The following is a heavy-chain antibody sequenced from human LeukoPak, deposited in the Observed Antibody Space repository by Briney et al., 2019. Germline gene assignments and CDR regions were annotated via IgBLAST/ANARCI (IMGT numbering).Heavy chain of an antibody. J-gene: IGHJ6*02. CDR1: GFTFSSYG. V-gene: IGHV3-30*18. Sequence: GGSLRLSCAASGFTFSSYGMHWVRQAPGKGLEWVAVISYDGSNKYYADSVKGRFTISRDNSKNTLYLQMNSLRAEDTAVYYCAKEIGRYCSGGSCYSPSPYYYYGMDVWGQGTTVTVSS. CDR2: ISYDGSNK. CDR3: AKEIGRYCSGGSCYSPSPYYYYGMDV. D-gene: IGHD2-15*01.